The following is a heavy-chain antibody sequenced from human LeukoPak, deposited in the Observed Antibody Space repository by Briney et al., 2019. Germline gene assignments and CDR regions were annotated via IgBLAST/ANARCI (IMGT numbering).Heavy chain of an antibody. CDR1: GFTLGSYA. V-gene: IGHV3-23*01. CDR2: ISGLDGTT. Sequence: GGSLRLSCAASGFTLGSYAMSWVRQAPGKGLEWVSSISGLDGTTFYADSVKGRFTISRDSSKNTLYLQMNSLRAEDTAVYYCAKRAITMVRGVRYYYGMDVWGQGTTVTVSS. D-gene: IGHD3-10*01. J-gene: IGHJ6*02. CDR3: AKRAITMVRGVRYYYGMDV.